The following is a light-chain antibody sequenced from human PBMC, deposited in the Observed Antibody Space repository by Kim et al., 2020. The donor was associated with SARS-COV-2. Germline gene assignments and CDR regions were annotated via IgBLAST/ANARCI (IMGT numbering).Light chain of an antibody. CDR3: GTWDTTLTAWV. CDR2: DNN. CDR1: SSNIGNDY. V-gene: IGLV1-51*01. Sequence: QSVLTQSPSVSAAPGQKVTISCSGSSSNIGNDYVSWYQQLPGTAPKLLIYDNNKRPSGIPDRFSGSTSGTSATLGITGLQTGDEADYYCGTWDTTLTAWVFGGGTQLTVL. J-gene: IGLJ3*02.